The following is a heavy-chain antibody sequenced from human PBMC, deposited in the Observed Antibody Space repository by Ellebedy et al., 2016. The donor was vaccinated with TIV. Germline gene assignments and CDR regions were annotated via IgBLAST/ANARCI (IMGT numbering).Heavy chain of an antibody. CDR1: GYSFTSYW. V-gene: IGHV5-51*01. Sequence: GESLKISXKGSGYSFTSYWIGWVRQMPGKGLEWMGIIYPGDSDTRYSPSFQGQVTISVDKSISTAYLQWSSLKASDTAIYYCARRILPTASDAFDIWGQGTMVTVSS. J-gene: IGHJ3*02. CDR2: IYPGDSDT. D-gene: IGHD2-2*01. CDR3: ARRILPTASDAFDI.